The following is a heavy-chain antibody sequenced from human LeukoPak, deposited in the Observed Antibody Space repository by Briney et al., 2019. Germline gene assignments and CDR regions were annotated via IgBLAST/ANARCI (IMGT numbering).Heavy chain of an antibody. V-gene: IGHV4-39*07. CDR2: IYYSGST. CDR1: GGSISSSSYY. Sequence: SETLSLTCTVSGGSISSSSYYWGWIRQPPGKGLEWIGSIYYSGSTYYNPSLKSRVTISVDTSKNQFSLKLSSVTAADTAVYYCARVKRQQLVDFQHWGQGTLVTVSS. CDR3: ARVKRQQLVDFQH. D-gene: IGHD6-13*01. J-gene: IGHJ1*01.